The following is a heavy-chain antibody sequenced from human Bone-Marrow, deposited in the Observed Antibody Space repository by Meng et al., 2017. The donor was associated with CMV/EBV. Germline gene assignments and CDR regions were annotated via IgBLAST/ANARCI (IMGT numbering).Heavy chain of an antibody. D-gene: IGHD5-18*01. J-gene: IGHJ5*02. CDR2: IRYDGSNK. V-gene: IGHV3-30*02. CDR1: GFTFSSYG. Sequence: GESLKISCAASGFTFSSYGMHWVRQAPGKGLEWVAFIRYDGSNKYYADSVKGRFTISRDNSKNTLYLQMNSLRAEDTAVYYCAKDRHKSGQLWFRGADLWGQGTLVTGSS. CDR3: AKDRHKSGQLWFRGADL.